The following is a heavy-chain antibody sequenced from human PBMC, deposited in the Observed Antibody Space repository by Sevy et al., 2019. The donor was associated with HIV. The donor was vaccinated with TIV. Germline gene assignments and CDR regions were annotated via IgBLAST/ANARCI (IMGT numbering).Heavy chain of an antibody. J-gene: IGHJ6*02. Sequence: GGSLRLSCAASGFTFSTYSMHWVRQAPGKGLEWVALIWFDGSNQYYADSVKGRFTISRDNSKNTLYLQMNSLRAEDTAVYYCAKAVADSNYYYGLDVWGQGTTVTVSS. D-gene: IGHD6-19*01. V-gene: IGHV3-33*06. CDR1: GFTFSTYS. CDR3: AKAVADSNYYYGLDV. CDR2: IWFDGSNQ.